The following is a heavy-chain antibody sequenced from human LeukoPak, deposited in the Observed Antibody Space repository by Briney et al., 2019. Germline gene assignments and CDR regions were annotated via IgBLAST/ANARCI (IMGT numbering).Heavy chain of an antibody. D-gene: IGHD3-10*01. J-gene: IGHJ4*02. Sequence: ASVKVSCKASGYTFTGYYMHWVRQSPGQGLEWMGWINTNSGGTNYAQKFQGRVTMTRDTSISTAYMELSRLRSDDTAVYYCARDSYGSGSYPTYYFDYWGQGTLVTVSS. CDR2: INTNSGGT. CDR3: ARDSYGSGSYPTYYFDY. CDR1: GYTFTGYY. V-gene: IGHV1-2*02.